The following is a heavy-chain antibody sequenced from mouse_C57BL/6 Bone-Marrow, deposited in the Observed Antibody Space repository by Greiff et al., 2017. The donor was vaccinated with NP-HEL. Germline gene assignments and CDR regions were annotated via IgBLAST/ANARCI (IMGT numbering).Heavy chain of an antibody. Sequence: DVQLQESGAELVRPGASVKLSCTASGFNIKDDYMHWVKQRPEQGLEWIGWIDPENGDTEYASKFQGKATITADTSSNTAYLQLSSLTSEDTAVYYCTVFYGFAYWGQGTLVTVSA. CDR3: TVFYGFAY. CDR1: GFNIKDDY. V-gene: IGHV14-4*01. D-gene: IGHD1-1*01. J-gene: IGHJ3*01. CDR2: IDPENGDT.